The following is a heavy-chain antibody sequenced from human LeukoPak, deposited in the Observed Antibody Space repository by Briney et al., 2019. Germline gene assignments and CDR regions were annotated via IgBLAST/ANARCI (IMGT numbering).Heavy chain of an antibody. CDR3: ARGYEGYLDY. CDR1: GGSFSVYF. J-gene: IGHJ4*02. V-gene: IGHV4-34*01. D-gene: IGHD1-1*01. CDR2: INRSERT. Sequence: SETLSLTCAVNGGSFSVYFWTWIRQPPEKGLGWIGEINRSERTDYNPSLKSRVAISLDTSKNQFSLKLSSVAAADTAVYYCARGYEGYLDYWGQGTLVTVSS.